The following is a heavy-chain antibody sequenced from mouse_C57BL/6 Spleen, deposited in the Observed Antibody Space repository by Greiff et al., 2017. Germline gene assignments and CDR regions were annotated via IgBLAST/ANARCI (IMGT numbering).Heavy chain of an antibody. V-gene: IGHV5-17*01. CDR1: GFTFSDYG. Sequence: EVKLVESGGGLVKPGGSLKLSCAASGFTFSDYGMHWVRQAPEKGLEWVAYISSGSSTIYYADTVKGRFTISRDNAKNTLFLQMTSLRSEDTAMYYCAREDYGSSLYYFDYWGQGTTLTVSS. D-gene: IGHD1-1*01. J-gene: IGHJ2*01. CDR3: AREDYGSSLYYFDY. CDR2: ISSGSSTI.